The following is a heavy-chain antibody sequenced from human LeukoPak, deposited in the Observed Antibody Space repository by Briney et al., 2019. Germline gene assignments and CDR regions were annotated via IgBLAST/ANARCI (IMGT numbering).Heavy chain of an antibody. J-gene: IGHJ6*02. CDR2: ISYDGSNK. CDR3: AKGGANIVVVVAPGDYYGMDV. CDR1: GFTFSSYG. D-gene: IGHD2-15*01. Sequence: GRSLRLSCAASGFTFSSYGMHWVRQAPGKGLEWVAVISYDGSNKYYADSVKGRFTISRDNSKNTLYLQMNSLRAEDTAVYYCAKGGANIVVVVAPGDYYGMDVWGQGTTVTVSS. V-gene: IGHV3-30*18.